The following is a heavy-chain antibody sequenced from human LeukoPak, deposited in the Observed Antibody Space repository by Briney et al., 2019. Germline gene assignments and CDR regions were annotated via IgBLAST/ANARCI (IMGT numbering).Heavy chain of an antibody. D-gene: IGHD2-2*01. V-gene: IGHV3-30-3*01. J-gene: IGHJ4*02. CDR3: AKALGYCSSTSCPELDY. CDR1: GFTFSSYA. CDR2: ISYDGSNK. Sequence: GGSLRLSCAASGFTFSSYAMHWVRQAPGKGLEWVAVISYDGSNKYYADSVKGRFTISRDNSKNTLYLQMNSLRAEDTAVYYCAKALGYCSSTSCPELDYWGQGTLVTVSS.